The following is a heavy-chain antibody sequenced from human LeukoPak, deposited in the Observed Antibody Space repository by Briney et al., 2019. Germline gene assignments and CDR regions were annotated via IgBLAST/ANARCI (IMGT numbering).Heavy chain of an antibody. CDR3: AREFFDTFTGYYVQDAFDV. V-gene: IGHV4-4*07. Sequence: SETLSLTCSVSDDSISSYHWSWIRQSAGKGLEWIGHISDSGSTKYNPSLKSRVTISIDQSKNQLSLNLSSVTAADTAMYYCAREFFDTFTGYYVQDAFDVWGQGTMVTVSS. CDR1: DDSISSYH. D-gene: IGHD3-9*01. J-gene: IGHJ3*01. CDR2: ISDSGST.